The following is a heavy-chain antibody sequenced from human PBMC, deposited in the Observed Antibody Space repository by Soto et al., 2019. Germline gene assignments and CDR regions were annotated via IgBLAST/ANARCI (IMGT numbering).Heavy chain of an antibody. CDR2: IYHSGST. CDR3: ARTRYYDSSAVRCSVP. D-gene: IGHD3-22*01. Sequence: SETLSLSCAVSGYSISSGYYWGWIRQPPGKGLEWIGSIYHSGSTYYNPSLKSRVTISVDTSKNQFSLKLSSVTAADTAVYYCARTRYYDSSAVRCSVPRCPGTLVTLS. CDR1: GYSISSGYY. J-gene: IGHJ5*02. V-gene: IGHV4-38-2*01.